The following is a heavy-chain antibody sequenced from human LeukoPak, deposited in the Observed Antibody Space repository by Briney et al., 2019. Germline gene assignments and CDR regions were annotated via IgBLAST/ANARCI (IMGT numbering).Heavy chain of an antibody. CDR3: AKAWYYDSSGSFDY. J-gene: IGHJ4*02. V-gene: IGHV3-23*01. CDR2: ISGSGGST. CDR1: GFTFSSYE. Sequence: GGSLRLSCAASGFTFSSYEMNWVRQAPGKGLEWVSAISGSGGSTYYADSVKGRFTISRDNSKNTLYLQMNSLRAEDTAVYYCAKAWYYDSSGSFDYWGQGTLVTVSS. D-gene: IGHD3-22*01.